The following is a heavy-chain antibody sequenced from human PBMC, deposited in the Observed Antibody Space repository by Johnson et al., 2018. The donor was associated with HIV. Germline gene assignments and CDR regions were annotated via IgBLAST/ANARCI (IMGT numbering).Heavy chain of an antibody. CDR3: APLGDAFDI. V-gene: IGHV3-11*04. CDR1: GITFSDYY. D-gene: IGHD7-27*01. J-gene: IGHJ3*02. Sequence: QMQLVESGGGLVKPGGSLRLSCAASGITFSDYYMSWIRQAPGKGLEWVSSVTGSGGTSYYADSVKGRFTISRDNSKNTLYLQMNSLRAEDTAVYYCAPLGDAFDIWGQGTMVTVSS. CDR2: VTGSGGTS.